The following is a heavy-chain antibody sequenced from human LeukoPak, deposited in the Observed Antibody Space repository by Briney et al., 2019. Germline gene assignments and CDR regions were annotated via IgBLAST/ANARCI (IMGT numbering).Heavy chain of an antibody. V-gene: IGHV3-74*01. CDR1: GFTFSSYW. D-gene: IGHD3-22*01. CDR2: INSDGSST. CDR3: ARDGGQRITMIVVVTPFDY. Sequence: GGSLRLSCAASGFTFSSYWMHWVRQAPGKGLVWVSRINSDGSSTSYADSVKGRFTISRDNAKNSLYLQMNSLRAEDTAVYYCARDGGQRITMIVVVTPFDYWGQGTLVTVSS. J-gene: IGHJ4*02.